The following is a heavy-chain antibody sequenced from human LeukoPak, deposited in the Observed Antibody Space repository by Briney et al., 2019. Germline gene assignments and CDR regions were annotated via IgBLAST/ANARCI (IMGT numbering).Heavy chain of an antibody. D-gene: IGHD2-2*01. CDR2: INPDSGGT. CDR3: ARRGLYCSSTSCYLDY. Sequence: GASVKVSCKASGYTFTGYYMHWVRQAPGQGLEWMGWINPDSGGTNYAQKFQGRVTMTRDTSISTAYMELSRLRSDDTAVYYCARRGLYCSSTSCYLDYWGQGTLVTVSS. CDR1: GYTFTGYY. J-gene: IGHJ4*02. V-gene: IGHV1-2*02.